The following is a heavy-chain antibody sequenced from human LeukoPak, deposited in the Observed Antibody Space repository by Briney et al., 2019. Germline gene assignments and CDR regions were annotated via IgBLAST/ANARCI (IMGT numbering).Heavy chain of an antibody. V-gene: IGHV3-23*01. CDR3: AKRLFDY. CDR2: ISGSGGGT. Sequence: GGSLRLSCAASGLTFSNYAMNWVRQAPGKGLEWVSGISGSGGGTYYADSVKGRFTISRDNSKNTLYLQMNSLRAEDTAVYYCAKRLFDYWGQGTLVTVSS. CDR1: GLTFSNYA. J-gene: IGHJ4*02.